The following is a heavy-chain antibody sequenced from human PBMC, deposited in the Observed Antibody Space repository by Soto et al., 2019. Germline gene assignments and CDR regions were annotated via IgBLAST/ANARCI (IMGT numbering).Heavy chain of an antibody. D-gene: IGHD3-3*01. J-gene: IGHJ6*02. CDR2: IYYSGST. CDR3: ARGSDFWSGHTPGDYYYYGMDV. CDR1: GGSISSGGYY. Sequence: SETLSLTCTVSGGSISSGGYYWSWIRQHPGKGLGWIGYIYYSGSTYYNPSLKSRVTISVDTSKNQFSLKLSSVTAADTAVYYCARGSDFWSGHTPGDYYYYGMDVWGQGTTVTVSS. V-gene: IGHV4-31*03.